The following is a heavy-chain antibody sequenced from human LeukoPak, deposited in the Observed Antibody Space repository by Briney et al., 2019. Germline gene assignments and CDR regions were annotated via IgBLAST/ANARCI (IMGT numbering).Heavy chain of an antibody. CDR1: GFTFSSYA. CDR2: ISGSGGST. V-gene: IGHV3-23*01. CDR3: ARARSSGWSGMDV. Sequence: GGSLRLSCAASGFTFSSYAMSWVRQAPGKGLEWVSAISGSGGSTYYADSVKGRFTISRDNSKNTLYLQMNSLRAEDTAVYYCARARSSGWSGMDVWGQGTTVTVSS. J-gene: IGHJ6*02. D-gene: IGHD6-19*01.